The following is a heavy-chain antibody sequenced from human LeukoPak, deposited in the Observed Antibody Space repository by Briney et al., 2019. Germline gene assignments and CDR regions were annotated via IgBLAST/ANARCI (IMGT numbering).Heavy chain of an antibody. CDR1: GFSFSSYD. CDR2: IWADGSNK. CDR3: ARDRKVDYFDY. J-gene: IGHJ4*02. Sequence: GRSLRLSCAASGFSFSSYDMHWVRQAPGKGLEWVAVIWADGSNKYHADSVKGRFTISRDNSKNTLYLQMNTLRAEDTAVYYCARDRKVDYFDYWGQGTLVTVPS. V-gene: IGHV3-33*01.